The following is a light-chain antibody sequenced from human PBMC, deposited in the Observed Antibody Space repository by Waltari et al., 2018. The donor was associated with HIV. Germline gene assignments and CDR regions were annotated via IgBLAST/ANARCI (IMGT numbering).Light chain of an antibody. Sequence: QSALTQSASVSGSPGQSITISCTGTSSDVWSYKLVSWYQHHPGKAPKLMIYEVNKRPSGVSNRFSGSKSGNTASLTISGLQAEDEADYYCCSYAGSSTSVVFGGGTKLTVL. J-gene: IGLJ2*01. CDR3: CSYAGSSTSVV. CDR1: SSDVWSYKL. V-gene: IGLV2-23*02. CDR2: EVN.